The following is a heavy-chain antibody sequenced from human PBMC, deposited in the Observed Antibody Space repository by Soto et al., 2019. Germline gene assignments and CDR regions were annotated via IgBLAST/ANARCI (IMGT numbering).Heavy chain of an antibody. Sequence: PGGSLRLSCAASGFTFSRYGMHWVRQAPGKGLEWVALIWNDGIRKVYVDSVKGRFTISRDNAKNSLYLQMSSLTAEDSALYYCSTSLNYWGQGTLVTVSS. CDR1: GFTFSRYG. J-gene: IGHJ4*02. V-gene: IGHV3-33*03. CDR2: IWNDGIRK. CDR3: STSLNY.